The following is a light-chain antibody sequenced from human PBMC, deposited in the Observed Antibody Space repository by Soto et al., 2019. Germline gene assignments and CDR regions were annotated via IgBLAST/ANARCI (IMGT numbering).Light chain of an antibody. CDR3: QQYGSSPLT. J-gene: IGKJ4*01. V-gene: IGKV3-20*01. Sequence: EIVLTQSPGTLSLSPAERATLSCRASQSVSNSYLAWYQARPGQAPRLLIYGASRRATGIPDRFSGSGSGTDFNITISRLEPEDFAVYYCQQYGSSPLTFGGGTKVEIK. CDR2: GAS. CDR1: QSVSNSY.